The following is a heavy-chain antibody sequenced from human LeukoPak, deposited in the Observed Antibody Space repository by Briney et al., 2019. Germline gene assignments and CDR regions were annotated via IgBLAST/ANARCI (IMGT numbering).Heavy chain of an antibody. Sequence: PSETLSLTCAVYGGSFSSYYWSWIRPPPGKGLEWIGEINHSGSTNYNPSLKSRVTISVDTSKNQFSLKLSSVTAADTAVYYCARVLPGAWWVTSYYYGMDVWGQGTTVTVSS. CDR3: ARVLPGAWWVTSYYYGMDV. CDR1: GGSFSSYY. J-gene: IGHJ6*02. D-gene: IGHD2-15*01. CDR2: INHSGST. V-gene: IGHV4-34*01.